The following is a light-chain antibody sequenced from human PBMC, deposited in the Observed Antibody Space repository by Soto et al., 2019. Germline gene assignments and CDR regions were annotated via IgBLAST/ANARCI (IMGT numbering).Light chain of an antibody. J-gene: IGLJ1*01. CDR3: GTWYGSMSAYV. CDR2: DNN. V-gene: IGLV1-51*01. CDR1: NSNIGSNH. Sequence: QSVLTQPPSVSAAPGQRVTISCSGSNSNIGSNHVAWYQQLPGTAPTHVMYDNNDRPPRIPDRFSGAKSGTSATLGITGRQTGDEADYYCGTWYGSMSAYVFGTGTKLTVL.